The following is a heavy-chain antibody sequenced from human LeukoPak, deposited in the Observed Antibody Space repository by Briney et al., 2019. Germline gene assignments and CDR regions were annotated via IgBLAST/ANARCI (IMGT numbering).Heavy chain of an antibody. CDR3: ARETYGSGSYSYFAY. CDR1: GFTFSSYE. CDR2: ISSSGSTI. D-gene: IGHD3-10*01. Sequence: GGSLRLSCAASGFTFSSYEMNWVRQAPGKGLEWVSYISSSGSTIYYADSVKGRFTISRDNAKNSLCLQMNSLRAEDTAVYYCARETYGSGSYSYFAYWGQGTLVTVSS. V-gene: IGHV3-48*03. J-gene: IGHJ4*02.